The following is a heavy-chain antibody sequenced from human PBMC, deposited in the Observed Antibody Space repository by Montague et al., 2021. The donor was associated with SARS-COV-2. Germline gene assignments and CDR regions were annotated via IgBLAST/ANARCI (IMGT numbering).Heavy chain of an antibody. CDR1: GGSISSSSYY. Sequence: SGTLSLTCTVSGGSISSSSYYWGWIRQPPGKGLEWIGSIYYSGSAYYNPSLKSRVTISVDTSKNQFSLKLSSVTAADTAVYHCARQGDQLLLEYWFDPWGQGTLVTVSS. D-gene: IGHD2-2*01. J-gene: IGHJ5*02. CDR3: ARQGDQLLLEYWFDP. CDR2: IYYSGSA. V-gene: IGHV4-39*01.